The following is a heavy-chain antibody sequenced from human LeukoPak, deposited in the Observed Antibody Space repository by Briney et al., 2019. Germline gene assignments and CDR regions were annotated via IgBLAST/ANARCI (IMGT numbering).Heavy chain of an antibody. CDR2: IYYSGST. V-gene: IGHV4-59*01. CDR3: AREMATSHYFDY. J-gene: IGHJ4*02. Sequence: SETLSLTCTVSGGSISSYYWSWIRQPPGKGLEWIGYIYYSGSTNYNPSLKSRVTISVDTSKNQFSLKLSSVTAADTAVYYCAREMATSHYFDYWGQGTLVTVSS. CDR1: GGSISSYY. D-gene: IGHD5-24*01.